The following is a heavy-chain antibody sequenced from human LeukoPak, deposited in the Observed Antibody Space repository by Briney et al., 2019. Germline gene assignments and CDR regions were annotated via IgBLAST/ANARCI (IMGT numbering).Heavy chain of an antibody. CDR3: ARDASSTSWHYYMDV. Sequence: GASVKVSCKASGYTFTGYYMHWVRQAPGQGLEWMGWINPNSGGTNYAQKFQGRVTMTWDTSISTAYMELSRLRSDDTAVYYCARDASSTSWHYYMDVWGKGTTVTVSS. V-gene: IGHV1-2*02. CDR2: INPNSGGT. D-gene: IGHD2-2*01. CDR1: GYTFTGYY. J-gene: IGHJ6*03.